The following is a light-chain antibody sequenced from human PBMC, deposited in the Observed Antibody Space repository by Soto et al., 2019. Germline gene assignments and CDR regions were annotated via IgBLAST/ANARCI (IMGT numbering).Light chain of an antibody. V-gene: IGKV3D-20*01. CDR1: PSVSSSR. CDR2: DAS. J-gene: IGKJ1*01. Sequence: DIVLTQSPATLSLSPGERVTLSCGGRPSVSSSRLAWYQQKPGQAPRLLMYDASRRAFGIPDRFCGSGSGTDFTLTISRLEPEDFAVCYCQQYGNSPIAFGQGTKVDIK. CDR3: QQYGNSPIA.